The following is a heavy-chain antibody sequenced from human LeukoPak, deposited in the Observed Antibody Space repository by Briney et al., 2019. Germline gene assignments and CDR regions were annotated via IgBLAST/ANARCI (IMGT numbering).Heavy chain of an antibody. CDR2: INHSGST. V-gene: IGHV4-34*01. CDR1: GGSFSGYY. Sequence: SETLSLTCAVYGGSFSGYYWSWIRQPPGKGLEWIGEINHSGSTNYNPSLKSRVTISVDTSKNQLSLKLSSVTAADTAVYYCARGRGSGWFLKGLDYWGQGTLVTVSS. CDR3: ARGRGSGWFLKGLDY. D-gene: IGHD6-19*01. J-gene: IGHJ4*02.